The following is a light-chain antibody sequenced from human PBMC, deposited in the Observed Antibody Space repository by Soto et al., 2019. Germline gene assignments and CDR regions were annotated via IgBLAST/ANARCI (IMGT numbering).Light chain of an antibody. V-gene: IGKV1-5*03. CDR2: KAS. Sequence: DIQMTQSPSTLSASVGDRVTITCRASQSISVWLAWYQQKAGKAPNLLIYKASRLESGVPSRFSGSGSETEFTLTISRLEPEDFAVYYCQQYGSSPLTFGGGTK. CDR3: QQYGSSPLT. J-gene: IGKJ4*01. CDR1: QSISVW.